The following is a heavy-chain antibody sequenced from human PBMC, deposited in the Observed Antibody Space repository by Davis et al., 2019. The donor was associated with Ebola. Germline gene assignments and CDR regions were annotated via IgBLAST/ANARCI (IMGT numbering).Heavy chain of an antibody. CDR2: IDPSDSYT. J-gene: IGHJ4*02. CDR1: GYSFTSHW. D-gene: IGHD6-6*01. Sequence: PCMGSGYSFTSHWISRARQMRGKGLEWMGRIDPSDSYTNYSPSFQGQVTISADKSISTAYLQWSSLKASDTAMYYCARQPYSSSSSDYWGQGTLVTVSS. CDR3: ARQPYSSSSSDY. V-gene: IGHV5-10-1*04.